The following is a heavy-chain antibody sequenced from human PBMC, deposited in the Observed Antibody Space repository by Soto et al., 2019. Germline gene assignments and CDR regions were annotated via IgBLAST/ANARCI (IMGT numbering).Heavy chain of an antibody. J-gene: IGHJ4*02. D-gene: IGHD3-22*01. V-gene: IGHV3-23*01. CDR2: ISGSGGST. CDR1: GFTFSSYA. CDR3: AKETAYYYDSSGYYSDY. Sequence: GGSLRLSCAASGFTFSSYAMSWVRQAPGKGLEWVSIISGSGGSTYYADSVKGRCTISRDNSKNTLYLQMNILRAEDTAVYYCAKETAYYYDSSGYYSDYWGQGTLVTVSS.